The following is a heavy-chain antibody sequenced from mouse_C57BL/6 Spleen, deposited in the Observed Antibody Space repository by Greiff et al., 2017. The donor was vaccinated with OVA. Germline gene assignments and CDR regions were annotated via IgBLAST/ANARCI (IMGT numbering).Heavy chain of an antibody. J-gene: IGHJ1*03. CDR1: GFTFSDYY. V-gene: IGHV5-16*01. CDR3: ARDRSDYYGSSGYFDV. CDR2: INYDGSST. Sequence: EVMLVESEGGLVQPGSSMKLSCTASGFTFSDYYMAWVRQVPEKGLEWVANINYDGSSTYYLDSLKSRFIISRDNAKNILYLQMSSLKSEDTATDYCARDRSDYYGSSGYFDVWGTGTTVTVSS. D-gene: IGHD1-1*01.